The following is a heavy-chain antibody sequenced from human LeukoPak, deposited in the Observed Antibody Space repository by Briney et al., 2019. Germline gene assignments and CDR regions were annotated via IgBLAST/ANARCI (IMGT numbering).Heavy chain of an antibody. Sequence: PSETLSLTCTVSGGSISSYYWSWIRQPPGKGLEWIGYIYYSESTNYNPSLKSRVTISVDTSKNQFSLKLSSVTAADTAVYYCARGRLYYYGSGSYYWFDPWGQGTLVTVSS. CDR3: ARGRLYYYGSGSYYWFDP. CDR2: IYYSEST. D-gene: IGHD3-10*01. V-gene: IGHV4-59*01. J-gene: IGHJ5*02. CDR1: GGSISSYY.